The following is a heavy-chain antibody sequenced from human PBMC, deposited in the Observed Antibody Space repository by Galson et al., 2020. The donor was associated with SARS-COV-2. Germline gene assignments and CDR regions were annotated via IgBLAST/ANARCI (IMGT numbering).Heavy chain of an antibody. CDR2: IWYDGSNK. Sequence: GGSQRLTYASSGFTFSSHGMHRIRHAPAKGLAWVAVIWYDGSNKYYADSVKVRFTTSRDNSKNTLYLQMNSLRAEDTAVYYCARENYGDWRMVFDYWGQGTLVTVSS. V-gene: IGHV3-33*01. J-gene: IGHJ4*02. D-gene: IGHD4-17*01. CDR1: GFTFSSHG. CDR3: ARENYGDWRMVFDY.